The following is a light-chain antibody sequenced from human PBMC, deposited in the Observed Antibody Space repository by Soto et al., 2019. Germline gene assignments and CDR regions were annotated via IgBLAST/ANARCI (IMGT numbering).Light chain of an antibody. V-gene: IGKV1-5*01. J-gene: IGKJ1*01. Sequence: DIQMTQSPSTLSASVGDRVTITCRASQSITNRLAWYQQKPGKAPEVLIYDASNLEYGVPSRFSGSGFGTEFILTISSLQPDDFATYYCQHYGGMWTFGQGTKVEMK. CDR1: QSITNR. CDR2: DAS. CDR3: QHYGGMWT.